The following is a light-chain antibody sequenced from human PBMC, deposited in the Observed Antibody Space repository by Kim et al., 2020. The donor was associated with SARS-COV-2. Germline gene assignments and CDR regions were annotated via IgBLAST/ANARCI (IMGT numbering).Light chain of an antibody. V-gene: IGKV1-6*01. CDR1: QGMKDD. CDR3: LQYYKYPRT. J-gene: IGKJ1*01. Sequence: AIQLTQSPSSLSASVGDRVILTCRPSQGMKDDLAWYQQKPGKAPKLLMYAASSLQSAVPSRFSGSGSGTDFTLTISSLQPEDFATYYCLQYYKYPRTFGQGTKVDIK. CDR2: AAS.